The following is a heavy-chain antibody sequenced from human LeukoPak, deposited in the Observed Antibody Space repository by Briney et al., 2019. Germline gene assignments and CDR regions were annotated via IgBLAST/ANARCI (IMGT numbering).Heavy chain of an antibody. CDR2: IYSGGTT. J-gene: IGHJ4*02. Sequence: GGSLRLSCAASGFTVSSNYMGWVRQAPDKGLEWVSVIYSGGTTYYADSVKGRFTISRDISKDTVFLQMNSLRAEDTAVYYCARNFGTSYNSWGQGILVTVSS. D-gene: IGHD2-2*01. V-gene: IGHV3-53*01. CDR1: GFTVSSNY. CDR3: ARNFGTSYNS.